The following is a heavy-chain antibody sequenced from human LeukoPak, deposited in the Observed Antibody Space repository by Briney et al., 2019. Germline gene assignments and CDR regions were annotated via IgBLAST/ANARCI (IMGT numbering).Heavy chain of an antibody. V-gene: IGHV4-59*01. D-gene: IGHD6-19*01. CDR3: ARALGIAVAGSLDY. CDR1: GGSISSYY. CDR2: IYYSGST. J-gene: IGHJ4*02. Sequence: SETLSLTCTVSGGSISSYYWSWIRQPPGKGLEWIGYIYYSGSTNYNPSLKSRVTISVGTSKNQFSLKLSSVTAADTAVYYCARALGIAVAGSLDYWGQGTLVTVSS.